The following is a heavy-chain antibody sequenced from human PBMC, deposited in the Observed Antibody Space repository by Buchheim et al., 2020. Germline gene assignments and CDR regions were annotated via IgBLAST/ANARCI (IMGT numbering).Heavy chain of an antibody. CDR3: AGGPHYDILTGYGEYDY. CDR2: IYHSGST. D-gene: IGHD3-9*01. V-gene: IGHV4-59*12. Sequence: QVQLQESGPGLVKPSETLSLTCTVSGGSISSYYWSWIRQPPGKGLEWIGYIYHSGSTYYNPSLKSRVTISVDRSKNQFSLKLSSVTAADTAVYYCAGGPHYDILTGYGEYDYWGQGTL. J-gene: IGHJ4*02. CDR1: GGSISSYY.